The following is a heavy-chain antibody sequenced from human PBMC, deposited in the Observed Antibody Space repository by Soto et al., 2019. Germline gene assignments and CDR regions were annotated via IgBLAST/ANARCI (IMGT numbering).Heavy chain of an antibody. V-gene: IGHV1-18*01. Sequence: GASVKVSCKASGYTFTSYGISWVRQAPGQGLEWMGWISAYNGNTNYAQKLQGRVTMTTDTSTSTAYMELRSLRSDDTAVYYCARDGRYSGSYSKFLRFDPWGQGTLVTVSS. CDR2: ISAYNGNT. CDR1: GYTFTSYG. CDR3: ARDGRYSGSYSKFLRFDP. D-gene: IGHD1-26*01. J-gene: IGHJ5*02.